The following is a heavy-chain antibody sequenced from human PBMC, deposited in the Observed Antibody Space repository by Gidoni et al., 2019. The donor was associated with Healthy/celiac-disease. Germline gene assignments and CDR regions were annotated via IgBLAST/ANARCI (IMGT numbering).Heavy chain of an antibody. J-gene: IGHJ6*03. V-gene: IGHV1-46*03. D-gene: IGHD1-1*01. CDR2: INPSGGST. Sequence: QVQLVQSGAEVKKPGASVKVSCKASGYTFTSYYMHWVRQAPGQGLEWMGIINPSGGSTSYAQKFQGRVTMTRDTSTSTVYMELSSLRSEDTAVYYCAREGLERRFNYYYYMDVWGKGTTVTVSS. CDR1: GYTFTSYY. CDR3: AREGLERRFNYYYYMDV.